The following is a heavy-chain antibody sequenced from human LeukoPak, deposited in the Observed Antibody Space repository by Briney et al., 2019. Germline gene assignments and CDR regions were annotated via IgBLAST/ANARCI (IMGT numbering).Heavy chain of an antibody. V-gene: IGHV3-48*04. Sequence: GGPLRLSCAASGFTFSSYSMNWVRQAPGKGREWVSYIISSSSTIYHADSVKGRFTISRDNAKNSLYLQMNSLRAEDTAVYYCARGVVVVVAASYNWFDPWGQGTLVTVSS. D-gene: IGHD2-15*01. CDR3: ARGVVVVVAASYNWFDP. J-gene: IGHJ5*02. CDR1: GFTFSSYS. CDR2: IISSSSTI.